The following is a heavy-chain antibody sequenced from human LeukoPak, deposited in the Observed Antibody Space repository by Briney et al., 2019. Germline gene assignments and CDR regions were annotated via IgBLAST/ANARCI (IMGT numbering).Heavy chain of an antibody. D-gene: IGHD3-3*01. V-gene: IGHV4-39*01. Sequence: SETLSLTCTVSGRSISSSSYYWGWIRQPPGKGLEWIGSIYYSGSTYYNPSLKSRVTISVDTSKNQFSLKLSSVTAADTAVYYCARTITIFGVVKDYWGQGTLVTVSS. CDR1: GRSISSSSYY. J-gene: IGHJ4*02. CDR3: ARTITIFGVVKDY. CDR2: IYYSGST.